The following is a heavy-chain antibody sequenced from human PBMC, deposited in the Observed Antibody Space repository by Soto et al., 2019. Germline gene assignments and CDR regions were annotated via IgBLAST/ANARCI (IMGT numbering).Heavy chain of an antibody. CDR2: INNSGST. Sequence: QVQLQQWGAGLLKPSETLSLTCAVYGGSFSGYYWSWIRQPPGQGLEWIGEINNSGSTNYNPSLKSRVTISVDTSKNQYSLKLRSVTAADTAVYYCARRPPSKYQRWLGPLGQGSLVTVS. J-gene: IGHJ5*02. D-gene: IGHD2-2*01. CDR1: GGSFSGYY. CDR3: ARRPPSKYQRWLGP. V-gene: IGHV4-34*01.